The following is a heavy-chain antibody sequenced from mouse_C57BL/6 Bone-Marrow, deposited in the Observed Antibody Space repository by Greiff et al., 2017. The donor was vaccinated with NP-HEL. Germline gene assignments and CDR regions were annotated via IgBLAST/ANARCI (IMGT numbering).Heavy chain of an antibody. V-gene: IGHV5-17*01. Sequence: EVQLVESGGGLVKPGGSLKLSCAASGFTFSDYGMHWVRQAPEKGLEWVAYISSGSSTIYYAETVKGRFTISRDKAKNTLFLQMTSLRSEDTAMYYCARSWLLLSWFAYWGQGTLVTVSA. J-gene: IGHJ3*01. CDR2: ISSGSSTI. CDR1: GFTFSDYG. CDR3: ARSWLLLSWFAY. D-gene: IGHD2-3*01.